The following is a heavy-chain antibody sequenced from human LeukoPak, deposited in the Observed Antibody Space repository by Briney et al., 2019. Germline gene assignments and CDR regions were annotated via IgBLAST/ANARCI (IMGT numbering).Heavy chain of an antibody. V-gene: IGHV1-8*01. CDR1: GYTFTSYD. D-gene: IGHD3-10*01. CDR3: ARPIMVRGVIGDHNWFDP. CDR2: MNPNSGNT. J-gene: IGHJ5*02. Sequence: ASVKVSCKASGYTFTSYDINWVRQATGQGLEWMGWMNPNSGNTGYAQKFQGRVTMTRNTSISTAYMELSSLRSEDTAVYYCARPIMVRGVIGDHNWFDPWGQGTLVTVSS.